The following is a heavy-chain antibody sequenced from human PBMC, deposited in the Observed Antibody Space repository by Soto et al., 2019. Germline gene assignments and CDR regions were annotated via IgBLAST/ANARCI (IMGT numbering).Heavy chain of an antibody. D-gene: IGHD3-16*01. CDR2: LWSYWSTGTNE. CDR3: ARVGGSSYFDH. CDR1: GFTFSSYG. Sequence: GGSLRLSCAASGFTFSSYGMHWVRQAPGRGLEWVAVLWSYWSTGTNEYYADSVKGRFTISRDNSKNMLYLQMNSLRGEDTAVYYCARVGGSSYFDHWGQGTLVTVSS. V-gene: IGHV3-33*01. J-gene: IGHJ4*02.